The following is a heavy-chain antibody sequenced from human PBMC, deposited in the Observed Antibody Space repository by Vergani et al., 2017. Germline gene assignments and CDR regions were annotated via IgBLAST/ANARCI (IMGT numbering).Heavy chain of an antibody. V-gene: IGHV3-48*01. Sequence: EVQLVESGGGLVQPGGSLRLSCAASGFTFSSYSMNWVRQAPGKGLEWVSYISSSSSTIYYADSVKGRFTISRDNAKNSLYLQMNSLRAEDTAVYYCARDISEVNRVYYGSGSLFDPWGQGTLVTVSS. CDR1: GFTFSSYS. CDR3: ARDISEVNRVYYGSGSLFDP. J-gene: IGHJ5*02. D-gene: IGHD3-10*01. CDR2: ISSSSSTI.